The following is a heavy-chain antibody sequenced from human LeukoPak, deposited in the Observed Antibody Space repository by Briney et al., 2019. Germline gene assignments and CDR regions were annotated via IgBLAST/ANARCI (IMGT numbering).Heavy chain of an antibody. J-gene: IGHJ6*02. CDR3: TRPESAREDGYYYYYGMDV. CDR1: GFTFCGSA. Sequence: PGGSLRLSCAASGFTFCGSAMHWVRQASGKGLEGVGRIRSKANSYATAYAASVKGRFTISRDDSKNTAYLQMNSLKTEDTAVYYCTRPESAREDGYYYYYGMDVWGQGTTVTVSS. V-gene: IGHV3-73*01. CDR2: IRSKANSYAT.